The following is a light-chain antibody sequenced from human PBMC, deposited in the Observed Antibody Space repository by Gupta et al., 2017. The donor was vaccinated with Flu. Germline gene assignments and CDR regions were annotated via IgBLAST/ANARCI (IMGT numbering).Light chain of an antibody. CDR2: PTS. V-gene: IGKV3-20*01. CDR3: QQYGTSLPT. J-gene: IGKJ4*01. Sequence: EIALTQSPGTLSLSPGERATLFCRASQTLRTTFLSWYQQKPGQAPRLLIYPTSTRATGIPEGFSGSGSGTGFTLTITRLEPEDFAVYYCQQYGTSLPTFGGGT. CDR1: QTLRTTF.